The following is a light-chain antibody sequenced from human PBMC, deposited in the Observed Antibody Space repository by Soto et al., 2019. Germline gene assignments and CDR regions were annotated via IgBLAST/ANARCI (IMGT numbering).Light chain of an antibody. CDR3: QQYSKWPT. J-gene: IGKJ5*01. Sequence: EIVMTQSPATLSVSPGERATLSCRASESVSGNLAWYQQKPGQAPRLLIYDTPSRATAIPARFSGSGSGTEFTLTLSSLQSEDFAVYYCQQYSKWPTFGQGTRLEIK. V-gene: IGKV3-15*01. CDR1: ESVSGN. CDR2: DTP.